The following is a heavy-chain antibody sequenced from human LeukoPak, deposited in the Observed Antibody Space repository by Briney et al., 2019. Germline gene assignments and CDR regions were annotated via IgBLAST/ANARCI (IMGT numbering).Heavy chain of an antibody. CDR3: AKAAGYCSSTSCYGRFWFDP. CDR2: IGGSGGST. D-gene: IGHD2-2*01. CDR1: GFTFSSYG. J-gene: IGHJ5*02. Sequence: GGSLRLSCAASGFTFSSYGMSWVRQAPGKGLEWVSAIGGSGGSTYYADSVKGRFTISRDNSKNTLYLQMNSLRAEDTAVYYRAKAAGYCSSTSCYGRFWFDPWGQGTLVTVSS. V-gene: IGHV3-23*01.